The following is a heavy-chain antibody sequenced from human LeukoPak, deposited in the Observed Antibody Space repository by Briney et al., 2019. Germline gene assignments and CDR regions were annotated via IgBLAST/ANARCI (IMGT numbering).Heavy chain of an antibody. Sequence: SETLSLTCAVYGGSFSGYYWSWIRQPPGKGLEWIGEINHSGSTNYNPSLKSRVTISVDTSKNQFSLKLSSVTAADTAVYYCARRGILAEYYSGDFDYWGQGTLVTVSS. CDR1: GGSFSGYY. CDR2: INHSGST. CDR3: ARRGILAEYYSGDFDY. J-gene: IGHJ4*02. V-gene: IGHV4-34*01. D-gene: IGHD2/OR15-2a*01.